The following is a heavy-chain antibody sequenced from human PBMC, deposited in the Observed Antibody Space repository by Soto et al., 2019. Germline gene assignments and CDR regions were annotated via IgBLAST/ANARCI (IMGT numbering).Heavy chain of an antibody. Sequence: ASETLSLTCSVSGDSVSSGLYYWSWIRQPPGKGLEWIGYIYHSGTTKYNPSLKSPVTISVDTSKNQFSLKMSLLTAADTAIYYCARVSFYYDTSGYAVAWFDPWGQGTLVTVS. D-gene: IGHD3-22*01. J-gene: IGHJ5*02. V-gene: IGHV4-61*01. CDR3: ARVSFYYDTSGYAVAWFDP. CDR2: IYHSGTT. CDR1: GDSVSSGLYY.